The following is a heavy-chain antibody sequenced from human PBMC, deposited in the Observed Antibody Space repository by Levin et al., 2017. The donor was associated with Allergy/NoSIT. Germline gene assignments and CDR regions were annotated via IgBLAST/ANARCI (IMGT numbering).Heavy chain of an antibody. V-gene: IGHV4-4*02. D-gene: IGHD3-9*01. CDR3: ARTEYDIRYYGMDV. CDR2: IYHSGNT. CDR1: GGSISSSNW. Sequence: SETLSLTCAVSGGSISSSNWWSWVRQPPGKGLEWLGEIYHSGNTNYNPSLKSRVIISVDKSKNHFSLNLRSVTAADTAVYYCARTEYDIRYYGMDVWGQGTTVTVSS. J-gene: IGHJ6*02.